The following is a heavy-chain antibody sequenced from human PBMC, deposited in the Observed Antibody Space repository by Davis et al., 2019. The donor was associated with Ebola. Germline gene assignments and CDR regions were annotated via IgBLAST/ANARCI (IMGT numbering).Heavy chain of an antibody. J-gene: IGHJ6*02. D-gene: IGHD5-18*01. V-gene: IGHV1-46*01. Sequence: ASVKVSCKASGYTFTSYYIHWVRQAPGQGLEWMGIINPSGGSTSYAQKFQGRVTMTRDTSTSTVYMEMSSLRFEDTAVYYCGRDGYTYGSGDYYYGMDAWGQGTTVTVSS. CDR3: GRDGYTYGSGDYYYGMDA. CDR2: INPSGGST. CDR1: GYTFTSYY.